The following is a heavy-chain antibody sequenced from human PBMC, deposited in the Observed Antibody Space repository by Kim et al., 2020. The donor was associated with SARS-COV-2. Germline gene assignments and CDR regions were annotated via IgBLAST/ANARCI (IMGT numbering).Heavy chain of an antibody. J-gene: IGHJ6*02. V-gene: IGHV3-33*01. Sequence: YYADSVKGRCTISRDNSKNPRYLQMNSLRAEETAVYYCARVLVFYYYGMDVWGQGTTVTVSS. D-gene: IGHD2-8*01. CDR3: ARVLVFYYYGMDV.